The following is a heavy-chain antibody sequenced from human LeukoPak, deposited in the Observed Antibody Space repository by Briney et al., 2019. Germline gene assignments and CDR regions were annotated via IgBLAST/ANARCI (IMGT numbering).Heavy chain of an antibody. CDR2: INAGNGNT. J-gene: IGHJ6*03. V-gene: IGHV1-3*03. CDR3: ARSPQVWYSSTPAHYYYYMDV. CDR1: GYTFTSYA. Sequence: ASVKVSCKASGYTFTSYAMHWVRQAPGQRLEWMGWINAGNGNTKYSQEFQGRVTITRDTSASTAYMELSSLRSEDMAVYYCARSPQVWYSSTPAHYYYYMDVWGKGTTVTVSS. D-gene: IGHD6-13*01.